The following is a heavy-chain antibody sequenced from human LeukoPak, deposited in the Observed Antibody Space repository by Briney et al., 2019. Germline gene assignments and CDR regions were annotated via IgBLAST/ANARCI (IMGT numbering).Heavy chain of an antibody. CDR1: GGSISSHY. CDR3: ARSLNYYDFWSGYPTYYFDY. CDR2: IYYSGST. J-gene: IGHJ4*02. V-gene: IGHV4-59*11. Sequence: SETLSLTCTVSGGSISSHYWSWIRQPPGKGLEWIGYIYYSGSTHYNPSLKSRVTISVDTSKNQFSLKLSSVTAADTAVYYCARSLNYYDFWSGYPTYYFDYWGQGTLVTVSS. D-gene: IGHD3-3*01.